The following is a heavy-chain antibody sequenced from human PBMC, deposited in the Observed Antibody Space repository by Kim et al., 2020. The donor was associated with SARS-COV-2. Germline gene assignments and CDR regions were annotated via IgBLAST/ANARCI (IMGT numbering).Heavy chain of an antibody. V-gene: IGHV3-73*01. J-gene: IGHJ6*02. D-gene: IGHD3-22*01. Sequence: VKGRFTISRDDSKNTAYLQMNSLKTEDTAVYYCTTHYYDSSGPIKYGMDVWGQGTTVTVSS. CDR3: TTHYYDSSGPIKYGMDV.